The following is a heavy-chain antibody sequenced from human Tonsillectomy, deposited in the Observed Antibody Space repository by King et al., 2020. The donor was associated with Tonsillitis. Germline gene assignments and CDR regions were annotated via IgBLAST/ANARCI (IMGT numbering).Heavy chain of an antibody. Sequence: VQLQESGPGLVKPSQTLSLTCTVSGGSISSGSYYWSWIRQPPGKGLEWIGRIYTSGSTNYNPSLKSRVTMSVDTSQNQFSLKLSSVTAADTAVYYCARVERFVEWPHERGYYYYYMDVWGKGTTVTVSS. CDR3: ARVERFVEWPHERGYYYYYMDV. CDR1: GGSISSGSYY. D-gene: IGHD3-3*01. J-gene: IGHJ6*03. CDR2: IYTSGST. V-gene: IGHV4-61*02.